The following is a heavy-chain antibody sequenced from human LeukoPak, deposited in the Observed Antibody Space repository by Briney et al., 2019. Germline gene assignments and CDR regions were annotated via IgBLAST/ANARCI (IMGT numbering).Heavy chain of an antibody. J-gene: IGHJ4*02. Sequence: PGGSLRLSCAASGFTFSGFAMYWVRQAPGKGLEWVAAMSYDGSNTFYADSVKGRFTISRDNSKNTLYLQMNSLRDEDTAVYFCAKRLVARELDYWGQGTPVTVSS. CDR1: GFTFSGFA. V-gene: IGHV3-30*18. CDR3: AKRLVARELDY. D-gene: IGHD5-12*01. CDR2: MSYDGSNT.